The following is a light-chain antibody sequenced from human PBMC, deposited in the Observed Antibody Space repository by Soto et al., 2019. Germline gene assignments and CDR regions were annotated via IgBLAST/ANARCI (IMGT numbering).Light chain of an antibody. CDR2: GAS. CDR3: QQYDNWPAIT. CDR1: QSVRSN. J-gene: IGKJ5*01. V-gene: IGKV3-15*01. Sequence: VVMPQSPATLSLRAGEKGTLSCRGSQSVRSNLAWYHQKPGQAPRLLIYGASTRATGIPARFSGSGSGTEFTLTISSLQYEDFAVYYCQQYDNWPAITFGQGTRLEIK.